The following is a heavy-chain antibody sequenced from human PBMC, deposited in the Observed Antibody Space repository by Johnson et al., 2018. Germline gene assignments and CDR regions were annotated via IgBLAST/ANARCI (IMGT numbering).Heavy chain of an antibody. CDR3: TRGRVGATNHWFDP. CDR2: IWYDGSNK. Sequence: QVQLVQSGGGVVQPGRSXRLSCAASGFTFSSYGMHWVRQAPGKGLEWVAVIWYDGSNKYYADSVKGRFTISRDNSKNTLYLQMNSLRAEETAVYYCTRGRVGATNHWFDPWGQGTLVTVSS. CDR1: GFTFSSYG. J-gene: IGHJ5*02. V-gene: IGHV3-33*01. D-gene: IGHD1-26*01.